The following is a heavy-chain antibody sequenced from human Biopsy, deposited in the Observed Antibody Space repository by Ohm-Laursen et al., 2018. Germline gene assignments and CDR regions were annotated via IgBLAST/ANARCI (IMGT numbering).Heavy chain of an antibody. D-gene: IGHD6-19*01. V-gene: IGHV1-2*02. J-gene: IGHJ4*02. CDR2: ISPKSGGT. Sequence: GSSVKVSCKVSGFSFTGYYIHWVRQAPGQGLEWMGWISPKSGGTNYAQKFQGSITMTKNTSMSTAYMEMSRLRSDDTAVYYCALQSVAQMKNFDYWGQGTLVTVSS. CDR1: GFSFTGYY. CDR3: ALQSVAQMKNFDY.